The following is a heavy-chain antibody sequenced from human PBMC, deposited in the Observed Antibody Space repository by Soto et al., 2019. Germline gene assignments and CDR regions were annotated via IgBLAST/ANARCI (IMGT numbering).Heavy chain of an antibody. CDR1: GFILNNYA. V-gene: IGHV3-23*01. D-gene: IGHD7-27*01. CDR3: VKRGRNWGAFDF. J-gene: IGHJ3*01. Sequence: VQLLESGGDLVQPGGSLRLSWVASGFILNNYAMSWVRQAPGKGLEWVSTIGGTDGDSDGVPWYEDSVKGRFTISRDSSANILFLHMDNLRAEDSALYYCVKRGRNWGAFDFWGQGTTVVVSS. CDR2: IGGTDGDSDGVP.